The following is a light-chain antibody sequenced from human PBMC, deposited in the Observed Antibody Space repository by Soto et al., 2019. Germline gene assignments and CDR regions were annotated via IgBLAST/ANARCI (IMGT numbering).Light chain of an antibody. Sequence: AIRMTQSPSSLSASTGDRVTISCRASQGISTYVSWYQEKPGKAPKLLIYGASTLQSGVPTRFSGSESGEEFTLTISSLQPEDFATYYCQQLHSYPITFGQGTRLEIK. V-gene: IGKV1-8*01. CDR2: GAS. CDR1: QGISTY. CDR3: QQLHSYPIT. J-gene: IGKJ5*01.